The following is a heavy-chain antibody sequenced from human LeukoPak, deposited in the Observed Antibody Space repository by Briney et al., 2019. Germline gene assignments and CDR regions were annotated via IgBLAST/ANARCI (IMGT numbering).Heavy chain of an antibody. CDR1: GFTFSSYG. J-gene: IGHJ4*02. CDR2: IWYDGSNK. CDR3: ARESGDCGGDCYSRPLDY. D-gene: IGHD2-21*02. Sequence: GGSLRLSCAASGFTFSSYGMHWVRQAPGKGLEWVAVIWYDGSNKYYADSVKGRFTISRDNSKNTLYLQMNSLRAEDTAVYYCARESGDCGGDCYSRPLDYWGQGTLVTVSS. V-gene: IGHV3-33*01.